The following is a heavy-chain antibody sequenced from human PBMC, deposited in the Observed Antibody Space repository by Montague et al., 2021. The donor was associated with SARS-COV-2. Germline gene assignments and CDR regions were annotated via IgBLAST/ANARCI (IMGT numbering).Heavy chain of an antibody. Sequence: SETLSLTCTVYGDSISSRSYAWGWFRRPPGKGLAWLGHISNHGNTKYNPSLKSRVTISINTSRNQFSLKVSSVTATDTAIYYCARRLDYWDSSGQRRHFDYWGQGTLVTVSS. CDR2: ISNHGNT. CDR3: ARRLDYWDSSGQRRHFDY. CDR1: GDSISSRSYA. J-gene: IGHJ4*02. V-gene: IGHV4-39*01. D-gene: IGHD3-22*01.